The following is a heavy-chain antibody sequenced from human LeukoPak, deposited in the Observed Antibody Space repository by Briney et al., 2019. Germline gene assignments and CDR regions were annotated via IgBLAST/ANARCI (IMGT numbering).Heavy chain of an antibody. V-gene: IGHV3-23*01. CDR1: GFTFSKYA. D-gene: IGHD2-2*02. CDR3: AKGTRSSTSCYIDY. CDR2: ISGSGEST. Sequence: GGSLRLSCAASGFTFSKYAMTWVRQAPGKGLEWVSGISGSGESTYYADSVKGRFTISRDNSNNTLYLQVNSLRAEDTAVYYCAKGTRSSTSCYIDYWGQGTLVTVSS. J-gene: IGHJ4*02.